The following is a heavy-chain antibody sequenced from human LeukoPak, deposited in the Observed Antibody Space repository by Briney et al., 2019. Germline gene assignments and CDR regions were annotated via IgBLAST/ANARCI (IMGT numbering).Heavy chain of an antibody. V-gene: IGHV4-34*01. D-gene: IGHD3-16*02. CDR3: ARGHYDYVWGSYRLIVYFDY. CDR2: INHSGST. Sequence: SETLSLTCAVYGGSFSGYYWSWIRQPPGKGLEWIGEINHSGSTNYNPSLKSRVTISVDTSKNQFSLKLSSVTAADTAVYYCARGHYDYVWGSYRLIVYFDYWGQGTLVTVSS. CDR1: GGSFSGYY. J-gene: IGHJ4*02.